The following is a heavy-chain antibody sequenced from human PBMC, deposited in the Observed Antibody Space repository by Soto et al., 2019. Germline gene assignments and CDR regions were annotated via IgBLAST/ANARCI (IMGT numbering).Heavy chain of an antibody. CDR1: GVTLYSYG. D-gene: IGHD3-16*01. V-gene: IGHV3-30*18. CDR3: AKGRGSWAFDY. Sequence: GGSLRLSCAASGVTLYSYGMHWVRQAPVSGLEWVAAISSEGNNKYYADSVKGRFSISKDNSKNTLFLEMNSLRAEDTAVYHCAKGRGSWAFDYWGQGTLVTVSS. CDR2: ISSEGNNK. J-gene: IGHJ4*02.